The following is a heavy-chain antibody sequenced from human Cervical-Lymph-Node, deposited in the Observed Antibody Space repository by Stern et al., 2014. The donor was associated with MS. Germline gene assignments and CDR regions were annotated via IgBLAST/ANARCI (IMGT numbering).Heavy chain of an antibody. J-gene: IGHJ4*02. CDR1: SGFIGNNY. Sequence: QVQLQESGPGLVKPSETLSLMCSVSSGFIGNNYWSWIRQPPGKGLEWIGPLFYSGSTYYNPPLKSRVTISLDTSKNQLSLRLSSVTAADTAVYYCARAGPYDYIWGNFRHRAFYFDSWGQGALVTVSS. V-gene: IGHV4-59*01. CDR3: ARAGPYDYIWGNFRHRAFYFDS. D-gene: IGHD3-16*02. CDR2: LFYSGST.